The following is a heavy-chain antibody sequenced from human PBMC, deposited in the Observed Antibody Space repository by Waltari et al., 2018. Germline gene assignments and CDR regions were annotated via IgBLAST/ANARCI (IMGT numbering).Heavy chain of an antibody. Sequence: EVQLVESGGGLVQPGGSLRLSCAASGFTFSTDDMNWARQAPGKGLERVSYISSTNIMFYANSVKGRFTISRDNAKNSLYLHMNSLRADDTAVYYCARLRSNDWHRKSTHGFDIWGQGTMVTVSS. J-gene: IGHJ3*02. CDR3: ARLRSNDWHRKSTHGFDI. D-gene: IGHD1-1*01. CDR1: GFTFSTDD. V-gene: IGHV3-48*03. CDR2: ISSTNIM.